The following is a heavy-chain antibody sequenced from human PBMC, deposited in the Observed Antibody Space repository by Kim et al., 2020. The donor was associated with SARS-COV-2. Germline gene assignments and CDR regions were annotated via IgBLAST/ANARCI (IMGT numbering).Heavy chain of an antibody. Sequence: SETLSLTCTVSGGSISSGGYYWSWIRQHPGKGLEWIGYIYYSGSTYYNPSLKSRVTISVDTSKNQFSLKLSSVTAADTAVYYCARESPEPAAIEGAVYYYYGMDVWGQGTTVTVSS. CDR2: IYYSGST. J-gene: IGHJ6*02. CDR1: GGSISSGGYY. CDR3: ARESPEPAAIEGAVYYYYGMDV. D-gene: IGHD2-2*02. V-gene: IGHV4-31*03.